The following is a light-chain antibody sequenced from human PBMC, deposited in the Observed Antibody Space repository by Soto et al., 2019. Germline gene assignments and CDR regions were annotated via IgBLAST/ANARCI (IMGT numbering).Light chain of an antibody. V-gene: IGLV1-40*01. Sequence: QSVLTQPPSVSGAPGQRVTISCTGISSNIGAGYDVHWYQQVPGTSPKLLIFVNSNRPSGVPDRFSGSKSGTSASLAITGLQAEDEADYYCQSYDNSLSVHVVFGGGTKLTVL. CDR3: QSYDNSLSVHVV. J-gene: IGLJ2*01. CDR1: SSNIGAGYD. CDR2: VNS.